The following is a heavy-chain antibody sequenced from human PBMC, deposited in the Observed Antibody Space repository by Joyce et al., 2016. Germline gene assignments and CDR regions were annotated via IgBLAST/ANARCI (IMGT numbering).Heavy chain of an antibody. CDR2: IRTGGRYK. Sequence: EVQLAQSGGGLVRPGGSLRLSCVASGFTFSTYSMNWVRQAPGKGLEWVSTIRTGGRYKNHADSVEGRFTISRDNAKNSLYLQMNSLRADDTAVYYCARVSAYSFWSGPAEIYYYGLDVWGQGTTVTVSS. D-gene: IGHD3-3*01. CDR3: ARVSAYSFWSGPAEIYYYGLDV. CDR1: GFTFSTYS. V-gene: IGHV3-21*01. J-gene: IGHJ6*02.